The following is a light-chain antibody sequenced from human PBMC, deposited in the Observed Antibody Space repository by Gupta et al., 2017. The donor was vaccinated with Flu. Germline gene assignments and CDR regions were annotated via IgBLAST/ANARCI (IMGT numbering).Light chain of an antibody. V-gene: IGLV1-40*01. CDR1: SSNIGAGYD. CDR2: GNS. CDR3: QSYDSSLIVGV. Sequence: QSVLTQPPSVSGAPGQRVTISCTGSSSNIGAGYDVHWYQQLPGTAPKLLIYGNSNRPSGVPDRFSGSKSGTSASLAITGLQAEDEADYYCQSYDSSLIVGVFGGGTKLTVL. J-gene: IGLJ3*02.